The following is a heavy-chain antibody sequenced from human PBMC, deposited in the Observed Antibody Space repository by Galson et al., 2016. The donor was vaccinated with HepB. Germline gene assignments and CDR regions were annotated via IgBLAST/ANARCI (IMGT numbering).Heavy chain of an antibody. D-gene: IGHD1-26*01. CDR3: AVLLVGARG. Sequence: SETLSLTCTVSGGSISSSSYYWGWIRQPPGKGLEWIGSIYYSGSTCYNPSLKSRVTISVDTSKNQFSLKRSSVTAADTAVYYRAVLLVGARGWGQGTLVTVSS. CDR1: GGSISSSSYY. J-gene: IGHJ4*02. CDR2: IYYSGST. V-gene: IGHV4-39*01.